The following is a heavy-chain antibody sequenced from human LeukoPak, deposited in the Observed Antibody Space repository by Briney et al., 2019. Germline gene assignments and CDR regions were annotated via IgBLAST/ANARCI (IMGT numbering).Heavy chain of an antibody. V-gene: IGHV4-30-2*01. D-gene: IGHD6-13*01. CDR3: ASSNEYYYYMDV. CDR2: IYHSGST. Sequence: SETLSLTCAVSGGSISSGGYYWSWIRQPPGKGLEWIGYIYHSGSTYYNPSLKSRVTISVDRSKNQFSLKLSSVTAADTAVYYCASSNEYYYYMDVWGKGTTVTVSS. CDR1: GGSISSGGYY. J-gene: IGHJ6*03.